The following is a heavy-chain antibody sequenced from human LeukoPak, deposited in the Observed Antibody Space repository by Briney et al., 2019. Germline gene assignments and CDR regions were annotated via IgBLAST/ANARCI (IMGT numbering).Heavy chain of an antibody. V-gene: IGHV1-18*01. CDR2: ISPYNGDT. CDR3: ARGSQRWVDI. D-gene: IGHD2-2*01. CDR1: AYIFTNYG. J-gene: IGHJ6*04. Sequence: ASVRVSCKASAYIFTNYGINSVRQAPGQGLEWMGWISPYNGDTNYPQKFQGRVTMTTDTSTSTAYMELRSLRSDDTAIYYCARGSQRWVDIWGKGTTVTVSS.